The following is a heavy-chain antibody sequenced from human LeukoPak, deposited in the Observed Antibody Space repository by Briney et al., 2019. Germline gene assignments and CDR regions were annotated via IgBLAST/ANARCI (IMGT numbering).Heavy chain of an antibody. D-gene: IGHD4-17*01. Sequence: GGSLRLSCVASGFSLSSYSMVWVRQAPGKGMEWVSSISSSSSFIYSADSLKGRFTISRDNAKNSVSLQMNSLRAEDTAVYYCAREGVGSCGDYIETWGQGTLVTVSS. V-gene: IGHV3-21*01. J-gene: IGHJ4*02. CDR1: GFSLSSYS. CDR3: AREGVGSCGDYIET. CDR2: ISSSSSFI.